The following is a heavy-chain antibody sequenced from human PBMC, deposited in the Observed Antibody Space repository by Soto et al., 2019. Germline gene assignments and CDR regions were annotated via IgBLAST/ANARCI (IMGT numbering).Heavy chain of an antibody. Sequence: GGSLRLSCAASGFTFSSYAMHWVRQAPGKGLEYVSAISSNGGSTYYANSVKGRFTISRDNSKNTLYLQMGSLRAEDMAVYYCARGITMVRGVYYYYGMDVWGQGTTVTVSS. D-gene: IGHD3-10*01. CDR3: ARGITMVRGVYYYYGMDV. V-gene: IGHV3-64*01. CDR2: ISSNGGST. CDR1: GFTFSSYA. J-gene: IGHJ6*02.